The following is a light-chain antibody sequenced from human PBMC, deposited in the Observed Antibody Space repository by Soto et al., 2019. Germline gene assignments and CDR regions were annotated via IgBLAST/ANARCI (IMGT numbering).Light chain of an antibody. J-gene: IGKJ1*01. CDR2: GAS. V-gene: IGKV3-15*01. CDR1: QSVSID. CDR3: QQYNNWPPWT. Sequence: EIVMTQSPATLSVSPGERVTLSCRASQSVSIDLAWYQQKPGQAPRLLIFGASTRATGIPARFSGSGSGTEFSLTISSLQSEDFAVYYCQQYNNWPPWTFGQGTRWIS.